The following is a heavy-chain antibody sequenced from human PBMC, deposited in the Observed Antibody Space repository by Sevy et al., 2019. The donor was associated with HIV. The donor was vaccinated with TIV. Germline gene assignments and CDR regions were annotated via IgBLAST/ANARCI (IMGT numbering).Heavy chain of an antibody. CDR3: ARGGGNDGGDY. D-gene: IGHD3-16*01. CDR2: INHGGTT. J-gene: IGHJ4*02. CDR1: GGSFSGYY. V-gene: IGHV4-34*01. Sequence: SETLSLTCAVYGGSFSGYYWNWIRQPPGKGLEWIGEINHGGTTNYNPSLKSRVTISIDTSRNQFSLKLSSVTAAYTAVYYCARGGGNDGGDYWGQGALVTVSS.